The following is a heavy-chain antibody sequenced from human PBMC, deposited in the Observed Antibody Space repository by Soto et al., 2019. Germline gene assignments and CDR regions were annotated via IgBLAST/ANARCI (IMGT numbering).Heavy chain of an antibody. V-gene: IGHV3-23*01. J-gene: IGHJ4*02. CDR2: ISVSDGDT. CDR1: GFTFSNYV. CDR3: AKRNDGSAWPYYFDS. Sequence: AGGSLRLSSAASGFTFSNYVMGWVRRAPGKGLEWVSAISVSDGDTYYADSAKGRFTISRDNSKNTLYLQMNSLRAEDTAIYYCAKRNDGSAWPYYFDSWGQGTLVTVSS. D-gene: IGHD6-19*01.